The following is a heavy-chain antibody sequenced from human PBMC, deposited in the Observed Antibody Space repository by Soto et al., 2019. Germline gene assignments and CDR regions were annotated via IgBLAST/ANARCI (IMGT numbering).Heavy chain of an antibody. CDR1: GYNFNNYF. J-gene: IGHJ4*02. V-gene: IGHV1-46*02. CDR3: AREYSPGLFEY. CDR2: IFPGGGNT. Sequence: VSVKVSCEAYGYNFNNYFLHWVRQAPGQGLEWMGYIFPGGGNTGYTQSFQGRLTVTMDTSTSTVYMDLSSVRLEDTAVYYCAREYSPGLFEYWGQGTLVTVSS. D-gene: IGHD5-12*01.